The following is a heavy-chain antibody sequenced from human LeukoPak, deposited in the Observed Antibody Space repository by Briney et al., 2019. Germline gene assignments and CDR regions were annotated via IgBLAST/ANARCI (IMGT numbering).Heavy chain of an antibody. D-gene: IGHD4-17*01. CDR3: ARDGSGDYGDFQDAFDI. Sequence: PGGSLRLSCAASGFTFSSYAMHWVRQAPGKGLEWVAVISYDGSNKYYADSVKGRFTISRDNSKNTLYLQMNSLRAEDTAVYYCARDGSGDYGDFQDAFDIWGQGTMVTVSS. CDR1: GFTFSSYA. V-gene: IGHV3-30-3*01. J-gene: IGHJ3*02. CDR2: ISYDGSNK.